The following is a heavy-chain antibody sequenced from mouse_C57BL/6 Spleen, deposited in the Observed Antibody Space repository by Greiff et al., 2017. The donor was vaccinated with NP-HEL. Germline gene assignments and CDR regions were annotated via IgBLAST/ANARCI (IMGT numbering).Heavy chain of an antibody. J-gene: IGHJ4*01. D-gene: IGHD3-2*02. CDR3: ARGAQATLDYAMDY. Sequence: QVQLQQSGPELVKPGASVKISCKASGYAFSSSWMNWVKQRPGTGLEWIGRIYPGDGDTNYNGKFKGKATLTADKSSSTAYMQLSSLTSEDSAVYFCARGAQATLDYAMDYWGQGTSVTVSS. CDR1: GYAFSSSW. V-gene: IGHV1-82*01. CDR2: IYPGDGDT.